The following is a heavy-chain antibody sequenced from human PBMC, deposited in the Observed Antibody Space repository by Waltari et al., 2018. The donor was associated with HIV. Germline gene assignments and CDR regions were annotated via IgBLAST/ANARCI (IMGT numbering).Heavy chain of an antibody. D-gene: IGHD1-1*01. CDR3: ARGRWKNRGPLPMDA. J-gene: IGHJ6*02. Sequence: QVRLQQWGTGLLKPSETLSRTCAVYGASFRTYYWNWIRQPPGQGLEWRGEVNDVGGVRYSPAFRSRVSMSIDASKNQFSLNLTSVTAADTAVYFCARGRWKNRGPLPMDAWDQGASVTVSS. CDR1: GASFRTYY. CDR2: VNDVGGV. V-gene: IGHV4-34*01.